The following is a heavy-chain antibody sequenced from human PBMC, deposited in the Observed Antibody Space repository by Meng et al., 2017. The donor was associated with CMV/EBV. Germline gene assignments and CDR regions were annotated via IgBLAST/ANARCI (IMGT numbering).Heavy chain of an antibody. D-gene: IGHD3-22*01. CDR2: INPNSGGT. CDR1: YY. Sequence: YYMHCVRQAPGQGLEWMGWINPNSGGTNYAQKFQGRVTMTRDTSISTAYMELSGLRSDDTAVYYCANTRKFNPYYYDSSGYYLGWFDPWGQGTLVTVSS. J-gene: IGHJ5*02. CDR3: ANTRKFNPYYYDSSGYYLGWFDP. V-gene: IGHV1-2*02.